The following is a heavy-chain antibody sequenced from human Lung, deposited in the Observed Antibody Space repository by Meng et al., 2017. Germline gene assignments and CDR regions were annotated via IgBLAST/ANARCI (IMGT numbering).Heavy chain of an antibody. CDR2: INTDGTTT. Sequence: QLVEPGGGLVQPGGSLSFSCAASGFTFSSYWMLWACQTPGQGLVWVSRINTDGTTTTYADSVKGRFTISRDNAKNTLYLQMNSLRGEDTAVYYCARDVAGRGGYWGQGTLVTVSS. V-gene: IGHV3-74*01. J-gene: IGHJ4*02. D-gene: IGHD1-26*01. CDR3: ARDVAGRGGY. CDR1: GFTFSSYW.